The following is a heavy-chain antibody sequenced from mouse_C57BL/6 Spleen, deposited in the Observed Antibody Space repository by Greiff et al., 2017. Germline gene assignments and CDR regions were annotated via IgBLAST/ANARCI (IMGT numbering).Heavy chain of an antibody. CDR2: ISSGSSTI. D-gene: IGHD1-1*01. CDR3: AKDYYGSSFDY. V-gene: IGHV5-17*01. Sequence: DVKLVESGGGLVKPGGSLKLSCAASGFTFSDYGMHWVRQAPEKGLEWVAYISSGSSTIYYADTVKGRFTISRDNAKNTLFLQMTSLRSEDTAMYYCAKDYYGSSFDYWGQGTTLTVSS. J-gene: IGHJ2*01. CDR1: GFTFSDYG.